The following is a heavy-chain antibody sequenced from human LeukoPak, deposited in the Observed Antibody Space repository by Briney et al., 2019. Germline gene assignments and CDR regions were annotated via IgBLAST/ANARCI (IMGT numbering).Heavy chain of an antibody. CDR1: GFNVGGNY. CDR3: ARDGGFGGPEGDNWFDT. V-gene: IGHV3-53*05. D-gene: IGHD3-16*01. J-gene: IGHJ5*02. Sequence: GGSLRLSCAASGFNVGGNYMSWVRQAPGKGLDWVSVIYREDTTYYADSVKGRFTISTDNSRNMLYLQMNSLRPDDTAVYYCARDGGFGGPEGDNWFDTWGQGTLVIVSS. CDR2: IYREDTT.